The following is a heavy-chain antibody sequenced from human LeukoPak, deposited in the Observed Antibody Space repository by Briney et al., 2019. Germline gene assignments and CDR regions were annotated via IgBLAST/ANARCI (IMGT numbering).Heavy chain of an antibody. V-gene: IGHV1-69*05. CDR3: ARVGYCSGGSCPQGD. J-gene: IGHJ4*02. Sequence: ASVKVSCKASGGTFSSYAISWVRRAPGQGLEWMGGIIPIFGTANYAQKFQGRVTITTDESTSTAYMELSSLRSEDTAVYYCARVGYCSGGSCPQGDWGQGTLVTVSS. CDR2: IIPIFGTA. CDR1: GGTFSSYA. D-gene: IGHD2-15*01.